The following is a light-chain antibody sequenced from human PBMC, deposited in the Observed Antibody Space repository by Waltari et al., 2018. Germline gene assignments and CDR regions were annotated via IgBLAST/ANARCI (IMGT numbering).Light chain of an antibody. CDR1: HSVAWY. CDR3: QQRRSWPLT. CDR2: DTS. V-gene: IGKV3-11*01. Sequence: ELVFTQSPATLTLTPGERSTLPCRASHSVAWYLAWYQQRPGQPPRLLIYDTSNRAPGIPARFSGSGSDTDFTLTISSLEPEDFAVYYCQQRRSWPLTFGGGTKVEIE. J-gene: IGKJ4*01.